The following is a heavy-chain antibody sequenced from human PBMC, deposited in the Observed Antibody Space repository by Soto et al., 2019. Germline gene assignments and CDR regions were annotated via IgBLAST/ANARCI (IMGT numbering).Heavy chain of an antibody. Sequence: PSETLSLTCTVSGGSISSSSYYWGWIRQHPGKGLEWIGYIYYSGSTYYNPSLKSRVTISVDTSKNQFSLKLSSVTAADTAVYYCARGYYDPSPAYYYYYYMDVWGKGTTVTVSS. CDR1: GGSISSSSYY. D-gene: IGHD3-3*01. V-gene: IGHV4-31*03. CDR3: ARGYYDPSPAYYYYYYMDV. CDR2: IYYSGST. J-gene: IGHJ6*03.